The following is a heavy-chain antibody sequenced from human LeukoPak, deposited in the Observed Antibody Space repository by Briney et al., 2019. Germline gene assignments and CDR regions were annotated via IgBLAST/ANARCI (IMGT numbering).Heavy chain of an antibody. CDR3: ARGALYCSSTSCYLNY. V-gene: IGHV1-24*01. CDR1: GYTLTELS. Sequence: ASVKVSCKVSGYTLTELSMHWVRQAPGKGLEWMGGFDPEDGETIYAQKFQGRVTMTEDTSTDTAYMELSSLRSEDTAVYYCARGALYCSSTSCYLNYWGQGTLVTVSS. D-gene: IGHD2-2*01. J-gene: IGHJ4*02. CDR2: FDPEDGET.